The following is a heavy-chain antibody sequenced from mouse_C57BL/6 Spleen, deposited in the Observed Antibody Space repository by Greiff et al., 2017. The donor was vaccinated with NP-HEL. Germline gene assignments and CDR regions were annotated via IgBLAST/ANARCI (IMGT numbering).Heavy chain of an antibody. CDR2: IHPNSGST. CDR3: ARWAYDYDKNYFDY. V-gene: IGHV1-64*01. CDR1: GYTFTSYW. J-gene: IGHJ2*01. Sequence: VQLQQPGAELVKPGASVKLSCKASGYTFTSYWMHWVKQRPGQGLEWIGMIHPNSGSTNYNEKFKSKATLTVDKSSSTAYLQLSSLTSEDSAVYYCARWAYDYDKNYFDYWGQGTTLTVSS. D-gene: IGHD2-4*01.